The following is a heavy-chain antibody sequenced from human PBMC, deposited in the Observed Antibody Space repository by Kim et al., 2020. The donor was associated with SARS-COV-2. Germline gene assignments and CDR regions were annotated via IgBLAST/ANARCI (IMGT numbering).Heavy chain of an antibody. CDR3: ASGAAAGTTLGYYFDY. J-gene: IGHJ4*02. V-gene: IGHV3-13*01. CDR2: IGTAGDT. CDR1: GFTFSSYD. Sequence: GGSMRLSCAASGFTFSSYDMHWVRQATGKGLEWVSAIGTAGDTYYPGSVKGRFTISRENAKNSLYLQMNSLRAGDTAVYYCASGAAAGTTLGYYFDYWGQGTLVTVSS. D-gene: IGHD1-7*01.